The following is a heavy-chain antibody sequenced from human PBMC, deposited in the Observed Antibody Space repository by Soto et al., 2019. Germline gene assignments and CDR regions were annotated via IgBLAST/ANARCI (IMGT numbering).Heavy chain of an antibody. CDR3: ARGTCSSTTCYAIFFDS. CDR1: GFTFSSYW. J-gene: IGHJ4*02. CDR2: IKQDGNKK. V-gene: IGHV3-7*01. D-gene: IGHD2-2*01. Sequence: GGSLRLSCVASGFTFSSYWMSWVRQAPGKGLEWVANIKQDGNKKYYVDSVKGRFTISRDNAKNSLYLQMDSLRAEDTAVYYCARGTCSSTTCYAIFFDSWGPGTLVTVSS.